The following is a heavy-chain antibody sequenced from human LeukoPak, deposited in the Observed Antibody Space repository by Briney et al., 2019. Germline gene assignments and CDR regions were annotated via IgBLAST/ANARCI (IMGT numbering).Heavy chain of an antibody. CDR1: GGSISSYY. Sequence: SETLSLTCTVSGGSISSYYWSWIRQPPGKGLEWIGYIYYSGSTNYNPSLKSRVTISVDTSKNQFSLKLSSVTAADTAVYYCARLARSSGWYARTLDYWGQGTLVTVSS. V-gene: IGHV4-59*01. D-gene: IGHD6-19*01. CDR2: IYYSGST. J-gene: IGHJ4*02. CDR3: ARLARSSGWYARTLDY.